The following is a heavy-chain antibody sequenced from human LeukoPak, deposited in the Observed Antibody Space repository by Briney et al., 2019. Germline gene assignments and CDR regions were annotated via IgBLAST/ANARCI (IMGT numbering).Heavy chain of an antibody. D-gene: IGHD3-10*01. J-gene: IGHJ5*02. CDR2: IYYSGST. V-gene: IGHV4-59*01. CDR3: ARWTCGSGSYCKGNWFDP. CDR1: GGSISSYY. Sequence: PSETLSLTCTVSGGSISSYYWSWIRQPPGKGLDWIGYIYYSGSTNYNPSLKSRVTISVDTSKNQFSLKLSSVTAADTAVYYCARWTCGSGSYCKGNWFDPWGQGTLVTVSS.